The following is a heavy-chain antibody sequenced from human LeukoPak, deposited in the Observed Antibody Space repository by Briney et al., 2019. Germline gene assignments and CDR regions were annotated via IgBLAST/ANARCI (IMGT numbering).Heavy chain of an antibody. CDR3: ARSGSSTSCPRDY. J-gene: IGHJ4*02. CDR1: GYTFTNYY. V-gene: IGHV1-46*01. Sequence: ASVKVSCKASGYTFTNYYMHWVRQAAGQGLEWMGIINPSGSNTGYAQKFQGRVTMTRDTSTSTVYMELSSLRSEDTAVYYCARSGSSTSCPRDYWGQGTLVTVAS. CDR2: INPSGSNT. D-gene: IGHD2-2*01.